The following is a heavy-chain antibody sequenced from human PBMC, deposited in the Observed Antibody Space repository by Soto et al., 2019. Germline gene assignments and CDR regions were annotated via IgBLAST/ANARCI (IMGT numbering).Heavy chain of an antibody. D-gene: IGHD6-19*01. J-gene: IGHJ6*02. CDR1: VYTFTSYY. V-gene: IGHV1-46*01. CDR2: INPSGGST. CDR3: ARSYSSGWYLYGMDV. Sequence: SVKVSCKASVYTFTSYYMHWVRQAPGQGLEWMGIINPSGGSTSYAQKFQGRVTMTRDTSTSTVYMELSSLRSEDTAVYYCARSYSSGWYLYGMDVWGQGTTVTGSS.